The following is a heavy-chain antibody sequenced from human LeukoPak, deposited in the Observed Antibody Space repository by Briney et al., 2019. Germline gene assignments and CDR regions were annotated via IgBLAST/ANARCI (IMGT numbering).Heavy chain of an antibody. Sequence: GGSLRLSCAASGFTFTHYAMIWVRQAPGKGLEWVSTISSSGGSTYYADSVKGRFTISRDTSKNTLFLQMNSLRAEDTAVYYCANENYYYYGSGSYYVYWGQGTLVTVSS. J-gene: IGHJ4*02. V-gene: IGHV3-23*01. CDR3: ANENYYYYGSGSYYVY. CDR2: ISSSGGST. CDR1: GFTFTHYA. D-gene: IGHD3-10*01.